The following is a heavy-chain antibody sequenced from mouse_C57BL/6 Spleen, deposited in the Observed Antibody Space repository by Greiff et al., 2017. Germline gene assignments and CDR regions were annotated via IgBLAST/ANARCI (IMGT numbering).Heavy chain of an antibody. CDR3: ARAPITTVVAPDAMDY. CDR1: GYTFTSYW. J-gene: IGHJ4*01. Sequence: QVQLKQPGAELVRPGSSVKLSCKASGYTFTSYWMHWVKQRPIQGLEWIGNIDPSDSETHYNQKFKDKATLTVDKSSSTAYMQLSSRTSEDSAVYDCARAPITTVVAPDAMDYWGQGTSVTVSS. CDR2: IDPSDSET. V-gene: IGHV1-52*01. D-gene: IGHD1-1*01.